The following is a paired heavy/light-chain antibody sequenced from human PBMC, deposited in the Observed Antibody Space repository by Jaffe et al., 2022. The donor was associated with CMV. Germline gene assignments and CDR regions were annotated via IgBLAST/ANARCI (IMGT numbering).Heavy chain of an antibody. CDR1: GFTVSSNY. D-gene: IGHD3-10*01. CDR2: IYSGGST. Sequence: EVQLVESGGGLVQPGGSLRLSCAASGFTVSSNYMSWVRQAPGKGLEWVSVIYSGGSTYYADSVKGRFTISRDNSKNTLYLQMNSLRAEDTAVYYCARESRYYGSGSYYNVEKGYWGQGTLVTVSS. J-gene: IGHJ4*02. CDR3: ARESRYYGSGSYYNVEKGY. V-gene: IGHV3-66*01.
Light chain of an antibody. CDR3: QQYDNLPPWT. Sequence: DIQMTQSPSSLSASVGDRVTITCQASQDISNYLNWYQQKPGKAPKLLIYDASNLETGVPSRFSGSGSGTDFTFTISSLQPEDIATYYCQQYDNLPPWTFGQGTKVEIK. CDR1: QDISNY. CDR2: DAS. V-gene: IGKV1-33*01. J-gene: IGKJ1*01.